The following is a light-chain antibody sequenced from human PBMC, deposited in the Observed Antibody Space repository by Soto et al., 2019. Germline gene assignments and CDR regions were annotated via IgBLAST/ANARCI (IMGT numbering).Light chain of an antibody. Sequence: DIVMTQSPDSLAVSLGERATINCKSSQSVLYSSNNKNYLAWYQQKPGQPPKLLIYWASTRESGVPDRFSGSGSETDFALTISSLQAEDVAVYYCQQHYNSPITFGQGTRLEIK. CDR1: QSVLYSSNNKNY. J-gene: IGKJ5*01. V-gene: IGKV4-1*01. CDR3: QQHYNSPIT. CDR2: WAS.